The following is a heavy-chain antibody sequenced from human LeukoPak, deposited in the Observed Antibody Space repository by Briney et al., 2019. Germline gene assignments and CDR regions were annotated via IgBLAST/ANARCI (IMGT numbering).Heavy chain of an antibody. CDR1: GYTLIELP. V-gene: IGHV1-24*01. J-gene: IGHJ5*02. CDR3: ATDRLRTMVRGVLRSLEGFDP. D-gene: IGHD3-10*01. CDR2: FDPEEGET. Sequence: ASVKVSCKVSGYTLIELPMHWVRQAPGKGLEWMGGFDPEEGETIYAQKFQGRVTMTEDTSTDTAYMELSGLRSEDTAVYYCATDRLRTMVRGVLRSLEGFDPWGQGTLVTVYS.